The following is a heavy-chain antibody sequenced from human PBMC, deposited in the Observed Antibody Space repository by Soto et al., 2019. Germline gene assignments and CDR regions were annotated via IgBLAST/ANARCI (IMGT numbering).Heavy chain of an antibody. CDR2: FDPEEGET. CDR1: GYSLTQLS. Sequence: ASVKVSCKVSGYSLTQLSMHWVRQAPGKGLEWVGGFDPEEGETIYAQKFQGRVTMTEDTSTHTAYMELSSLRSEDTAVYYCATDLGCSVLGIYYFYGMDVRALGTTVTVSS. CDR3: ATDLGCSVLGIYYFYGMDV. D-gene: IGHD6-25*01. J-gene: IGHJ6*02. V-gene: IGHV1-24*01.